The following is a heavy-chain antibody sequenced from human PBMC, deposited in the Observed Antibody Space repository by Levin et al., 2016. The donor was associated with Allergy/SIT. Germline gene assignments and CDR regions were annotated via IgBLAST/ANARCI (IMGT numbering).Heavy chain of an antibody. V-gene: IGHV1-69*02. Sequence: WVRQAPGQGLEWMGRIIPILGIANYAQKFQGRVTITADKSTSTAYMELSSLRSEDTAVYYCARRNGYSSSFSGQTRGWFDPWGQGTLVTVSS. J-gene: IGHJ5*02. CDR3: ARRNGYSSSFSGQTRGWFDP. D-gene: IGHD6-6*01. CDR2: IIPILGIA.